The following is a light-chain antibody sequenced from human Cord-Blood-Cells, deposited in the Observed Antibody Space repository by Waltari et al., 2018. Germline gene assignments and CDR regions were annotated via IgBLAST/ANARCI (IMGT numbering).Light chain of an antibody. CDR3: QQYYSTPLT. CDR1: QSVLYSSNNKNY. CDR2: WAS. J-gene: IGKJ4*01. Sequence: DIVMTQSPDSLAVSLGERATIHCKSSQSVLYSSNNKNYLAWYHQKPGQPPKLLIYWASTRESGVPDLFSGSGSGTDFTLTISSLQAEDVAVYYCQQYYSTPLTFGGGTKVEIK. V-gene: IGKV4-1*01.